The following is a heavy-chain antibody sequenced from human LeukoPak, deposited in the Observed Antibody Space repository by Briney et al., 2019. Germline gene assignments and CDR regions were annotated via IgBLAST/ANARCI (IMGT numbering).Heavy chain of an antibody. D-gene: IGHD4-17*01. Sequence: SETLSLTCTVSGGSISSSSYYWGWIRQPPGKGLEWIGSIYYSGSTYYNPSLKSRVTISVDTSKNQFSLKLSSVTAADTAAYYCARLHDYGDYYFDYWGQGTLVTVSS. CDR3: ARLHDYGDYYFDY. CDR2: IYYSGST. J-gene: IGHJ4*02. V-gene: IGHV4-39*01. CDR1: GGSISSSSYY.